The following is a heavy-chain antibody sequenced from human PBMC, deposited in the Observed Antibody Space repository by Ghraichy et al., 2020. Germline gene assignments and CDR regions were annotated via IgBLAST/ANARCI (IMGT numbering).Heavy chain of an antibody. D-gene: IGHD3-10*01. CDR1: GGSFSGYY. CDR3: ARGRAEYGSVNYYYYYFDY. CDR2: INHSGST. V-gene: IGHV4-34*01. Sequence: SETLSLTCAVYGGSFSGYYWSWIRQPPGKGLEWIGEINHSGSTNYNPSLKSRVTISVDTSKNQFSLKLSSVTAADTAVYYCARGRAEYGSVNYYYYYFDYWGQGTLVTVSS. J-gene: IGHJ4*02.